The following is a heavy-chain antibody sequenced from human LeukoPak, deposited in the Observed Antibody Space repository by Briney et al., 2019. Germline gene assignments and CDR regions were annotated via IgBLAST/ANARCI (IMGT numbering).Heavy chain of an antibody. CDR1: GYTFTSYG. V-gene: IGHV1-18*01. D-gene: IGHD3-16*01. CDR3: ARDGAVGGYWYFDL. Sequence: ASGKVSCKASGYTFTSYGISWVRQAPGQGLEWIGWISAYNGNTNYGQKLPGRVTMNTDPSTSTAYMELRSLRSDDTAVYYCARDGAVGGYWYFDLWGRGTLVTVSS. CDR2: ISAYNGNT. J-gene: IGHJ2*01.